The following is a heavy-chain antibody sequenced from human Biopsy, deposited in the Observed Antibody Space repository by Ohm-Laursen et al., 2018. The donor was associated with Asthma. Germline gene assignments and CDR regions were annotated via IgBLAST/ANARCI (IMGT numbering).Heavy chain of an antibody. CDR2: IYYMGST. Sequence: GTLSLTCTVSGASISSSSSHYWAWIRQPPGKGLEWIANIYYMGSTYYNPSLKSRVTISLDMSMNHLSLKLNSVTAADTAVYYCARAVSSSSYWYFDLWGRGDLVTVSS. J-gene: IGHJ2*01. D-gene: IGHD6-6*01. CDR3: ARAVSSSSYWYFDL. V-gene: IGHV4-39*02. CDR1: GASISSSSSHY.